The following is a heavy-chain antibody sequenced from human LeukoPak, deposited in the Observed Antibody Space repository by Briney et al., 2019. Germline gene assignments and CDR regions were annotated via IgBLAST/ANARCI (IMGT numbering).Heavy chain of an antibody. D-gene: IGHD2-15*01. CDR1: GYTFNAYY. CDR2: VNPNTGGT. Sequence: GASVKVSCKASGYTFNAYYMHWVRQAPGQGLEWMGWVNPNTGGTKYAQNFQGRVTMTRDTSTTTAYMELTRLNSDDTAVYFCVRSSYCSGSICYSGGHYWGQGTLVTVSP. CDR3: VRSSYCSGSICYSGGHY. V-gene: IGHV1-2*02. J-gene: IGHJ4*02.